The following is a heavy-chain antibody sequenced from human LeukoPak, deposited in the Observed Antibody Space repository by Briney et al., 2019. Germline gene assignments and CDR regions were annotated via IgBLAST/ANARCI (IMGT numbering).Heavy chain of an antibody. CDR1: GFTFSDYY. CDR3: ARARREYQLLYWWFDP. J-gene: IGHJ5*02. D-gene: IGHD2-2*02. CDR2: ISSSGSTI. Sequence: GGSLRLSCAASGFTFSDYYMSWIRQAPGKGLEWVSYISSSGSTIYYADSVKGRFTISRDNAKNSLYLQMNSLRAEDTAVYYCARARREYQLLYWWFDPWGQGTLVTVSS. V-gene: IGHV3-11*01.